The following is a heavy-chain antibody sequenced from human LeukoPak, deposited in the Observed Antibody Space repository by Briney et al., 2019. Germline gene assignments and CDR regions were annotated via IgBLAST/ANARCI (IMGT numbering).Heavy chain of an antibody. Sequence: GRSLRLSCAASGFTFSSYGMHWVRQAPGKGLEWVAVISYDGSNKYYADSVKGRFTMSRDNSKNTLYVQLNSLRVEDTAVYYCAKQGGFGELLQPWDSWGQGTLVTVSS. V-gene: IGHV3-30*18. CDR3: AKQGGFGELLQPWDS. CDR1: GFTFSSYG. D-gene: IGHD3-10*01. J-gene: IGHJ4*02. CDR2: ISYDGSNK.